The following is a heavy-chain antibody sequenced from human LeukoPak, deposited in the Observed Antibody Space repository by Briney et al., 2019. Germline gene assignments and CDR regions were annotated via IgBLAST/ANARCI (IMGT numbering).Heavy chain of an antibody. J-gene: IGHJ5*02. CDR3: AKDWRLSSSYYFHP. CDR1: GFSFRSFG. V-gene: IGHV3-33*06. CDR2: IWYDGSKP. Sequence: GGSLRLSCAASGFSFRSFGMHWVRQAPGKGLEWVALIWYDGSKPFYADSGKGPFTLSKNNSKNPLHLLMTRLRAEHTAIYFCAKDWRLSSSYYFHPWGQGPHLAVS. D-gene: IGHD2/OR15-2a*01.